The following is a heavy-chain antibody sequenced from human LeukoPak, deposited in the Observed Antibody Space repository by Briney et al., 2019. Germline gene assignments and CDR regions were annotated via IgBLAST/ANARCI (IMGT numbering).Heavy chain of an antibody. V-gene: IGHV3-48*04. J-gene: IGHJ4*02. CDR1: GFTFSSYS. CDR2: ISSSSSTI. CDR3: AREVVVAAAHFDY. D-gene: IGHD2-2*01. Sequence: GGSLRLSCAASGFTFSSYSMNWVRQAPGKGLEWVSYISSSSSTIYYGDSVKGRFTISRDNAKNSLYLQMNSLRAEDTAVYYCAREVVVAAAHFDYWGQGTLVTVSS.